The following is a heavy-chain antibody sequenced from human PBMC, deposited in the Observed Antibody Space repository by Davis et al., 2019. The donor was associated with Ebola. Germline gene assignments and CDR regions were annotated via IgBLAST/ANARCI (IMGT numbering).Heavy chain of an antibody. CDR3: AKEGTSEDAWGAFDI. Sequence: AASVKVSCKASGYSFNRHGISWVRQAPGQGLEWMGWISPDDGYANYEQKFQGRVTMTTDTSTNIAYMELRSLRSDDTAVYYCAKEGTSEDAWGAFDIWGQGTTVTVSS. V-gene: IGHV1-18*01. CDR2: ISPDDGYA. J-gene: IGHJ3*02. D-gene: IGHD7-27*01. CDR1: GYSFNRHG.